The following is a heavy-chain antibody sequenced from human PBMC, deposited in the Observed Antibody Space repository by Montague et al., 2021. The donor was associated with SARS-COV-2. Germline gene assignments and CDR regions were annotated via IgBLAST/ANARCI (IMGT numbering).Heavy chain of an antibody. J-gene: IGHJ5*02. V-gene: IGHV4-61*09. CDR3: AREWGYYEILTGYRNWFDP. CDR1: GGSISSGSYY. Sequence: TLSLTCTVSGGSISSGSYYWSWIRQPAGKGLEWIGHIYTSGSTNYNPSLKSRVTISVDTSKNQFSLKLSSVTAADTAVYYCAREWGYYEILTGYRNWFDPWGQGTLVTVSS. CDR2: IYTSGST. D-gene: IGHD3-9*01.